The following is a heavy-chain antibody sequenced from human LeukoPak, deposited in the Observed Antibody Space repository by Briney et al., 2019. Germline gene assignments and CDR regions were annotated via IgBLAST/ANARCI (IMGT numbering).Heavy chain of an antibody. Sequence: SQTLSLTCTVSGGSISSGGYYWSWIRQHPGKGLEWIGCIYYSGSTYYNPSLKSRVTISVDTSKNQFSLKLSSVTAADTAVYYCARGSSSGYSLDYWGQGTLVTVSS. V-gene: IGHV4-31*03. CDR3: ARGSSSGYSLDY. CDR1: GGSISSGGYY. CDR2: IYYSGST. D-gene: IGHD3-22*01. J-gene: IGHJ4*02.